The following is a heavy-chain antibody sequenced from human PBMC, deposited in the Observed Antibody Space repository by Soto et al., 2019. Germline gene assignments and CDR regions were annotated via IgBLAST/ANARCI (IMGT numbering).Heavy chain of an antibody. Sequence: GGSLRLSCAASGFTFSSYGMHWVRQAPGKGLEWVAVISYDGSNKYYADSVKGRFTISRDNSKNTLYLQMNSLRAEDTAVYYCAKDPTRRGVIPEYWGQGTLVTVSS. CDR1: GFTFSSYG. J-gene: IGHJ4*02. V-gene: IGHV3-30*18. CDR3: AKDPTRRGVIPEY. CDR2: ISYDGSNK. D-gene: IGHD3-22*01.